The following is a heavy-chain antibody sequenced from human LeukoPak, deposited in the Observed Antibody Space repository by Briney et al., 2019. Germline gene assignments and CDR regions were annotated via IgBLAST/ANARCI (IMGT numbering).Heavy chain of an antibody. CDR2: ISGSGGST. D-gene: IGHD3-10*01. CDR3: AKDTYYGSGSYYNPFDY. V-gene: IGHV3-23*01. Sequence: GGSLRLSCAASGFTFSSYAMSWVRQAPGKGLEWVSAISGSGGSTYYADSVKGRFTISRDNSKNTLYLQMNSLRAEDTAVYYCAKDTYYGSGSYYNPFDYWGQGTLVTVSS. J-gene: IGHJ4*02. CDR1: GFTFSSYA.